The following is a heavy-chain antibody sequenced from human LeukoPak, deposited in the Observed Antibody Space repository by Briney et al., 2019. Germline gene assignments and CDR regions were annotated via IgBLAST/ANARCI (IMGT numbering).Heavy chain of an antibody. Sequence: SETLSLTCAVYGGSFSGYYWSWIRQPPGKGLGWIGEIDRSGSTNYNPSLKGRVAISVDTSKSQFSLKLTAVTAADTAVYYCVRDPYGDDNGDWFEPWGEGTVVTVSS. CDR3: VRDPYGDDNGDWFEP. D-gene: IGHD4-17*01. CDR1: GGSFSGYY. V-gene: IGHV4-34*01. J-gene: IGHJ5*02. CDR2: IDRSGST.